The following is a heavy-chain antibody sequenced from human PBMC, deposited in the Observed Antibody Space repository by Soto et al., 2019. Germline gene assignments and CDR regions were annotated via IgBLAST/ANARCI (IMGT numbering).Heavy chain of an antibody. J-gene: IGHJ6*02. CDR1: GFTFNSYG. CDR3: AKDPVAVAGNNYYRMDV. Sequence: GGSLRLSCVASGFTFNSYGMYWVRQAPGKGLEWVAVISSDGSNKYYADSVKGRFTISRDNSKNTLYLQMNSLRAEDTAVYFCAKDPVAVAGNNYYRMDVWGQGTTVTVSS. D-gene: IGHD6-19*01. V-gene: IGHV3-30*18. CDR2: ISSDGSNK.